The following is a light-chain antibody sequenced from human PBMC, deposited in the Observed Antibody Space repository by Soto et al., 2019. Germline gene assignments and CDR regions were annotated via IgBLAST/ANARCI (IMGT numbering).Light chain of an antibody. CDR1: QAIKNF. CDR3: QQSDNLPLT. CDR2: DAS. V-gene: IGKV1-33*01. J-gene: IGKJ5*01. Sequence: DFQMTQSPSSLSASVGDRVTITCRATQAIKNFLNWYQQKPGRAPKLLISDASTLQRGVPSWFSGSGSGTHFTFVISSLQPEDFGTYYCQQSDNLPLTFGQGTRLDIK.